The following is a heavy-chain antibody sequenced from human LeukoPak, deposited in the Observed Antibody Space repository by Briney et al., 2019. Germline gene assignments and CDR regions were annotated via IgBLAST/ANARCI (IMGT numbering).Heavy chain of an antibody. CDR2: IYYSGST. CDR1: GGSISSYY. D-gene: IGHD4-17*01. CDR3: ARYGDYVFDL. J-gene: IGHJ4*02. V-gene: IGHV4-59*01. Sequence: SETLSLTWTVSGGSISSYYWSWIRQPPGKGPEWIGYIYYSGSTIYNPSLKSRVTISVDTSKNQCSLKLSSVTAADTAVYYCARYGDYVFDLWGQGTLVTVSS.